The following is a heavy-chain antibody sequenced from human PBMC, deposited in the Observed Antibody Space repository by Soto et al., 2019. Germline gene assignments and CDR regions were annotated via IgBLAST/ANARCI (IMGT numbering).Heavy chain of an antibody. CDR1: GFTFIAYW. V-gene: IGHV3-74*01. D-gene: IGHD2-15*01. Sequence: QPGGSLRLSCAASGFTFIAYWMHWVRQAPGKGLVWVSRIDSDGSSTNYADSVKGRFTISRDNAKNTLYLQMHSLRAEDTAVYYCARVGCRGGSCYPTFDYWGQGT. J-gene: IGHJ4*02. CDR2: IDSDGSST. CDR3: ARVGCRGGSCYPTFDY.